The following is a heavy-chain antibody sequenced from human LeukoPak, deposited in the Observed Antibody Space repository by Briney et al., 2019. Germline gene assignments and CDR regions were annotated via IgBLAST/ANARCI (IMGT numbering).Heavy chain of an antibody. CDR3: AYLALTTGDF. D-gene: IGHD1-1*01. CDR1: GDSFSRYE. J-gene: IGHJ4*02. CDR2: VNPHSGKT. Sequence: GASVKVSCKASGDSFSRYEVNWLRQATGQGPEWMGWVNPHSGKTGYAQKFQGRVTMTRDTAISTAYMELNNLGSEDTAVYYCAYLALTTGDFWGQRTLVTVSS. V-gene: IGHV1-8*01.